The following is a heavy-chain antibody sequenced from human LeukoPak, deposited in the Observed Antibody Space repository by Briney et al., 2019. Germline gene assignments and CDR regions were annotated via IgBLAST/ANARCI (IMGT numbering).Heavy chain of an antibody. CDR3: ARGYYDFWSGYSGYYYMDV. CDR2: INHSGST. D-gene: IGHD3-3*01. V-gene: IGHV4-34*01. CDR1: GGSFSGYY. Sequence: SETLSLTCAVYGGSFSGYYWSWIRQPPGKGLEWIGEINHSGSTNYNPSLKRGVTISVDTSKKQFSLKLSSVTAADTAVYYCARGYYDFWSGYSGYYYMDVWGKGTTVTVSS. J-gene: IGHJ6*03.